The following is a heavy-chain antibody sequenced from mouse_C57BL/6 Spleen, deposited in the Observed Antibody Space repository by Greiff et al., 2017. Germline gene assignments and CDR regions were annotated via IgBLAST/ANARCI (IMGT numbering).Heavy chain of an antibody. CDR3: ARQLRPEDY. CDR1: GYTFTDYY. V-gene: IGHV1-26*01. Sequence: VQLQQSGPELVKPGASVKISCKASGYTFTDYYMNWVKQSHGKSLEWIGDINPNNGGTSYNQKFKGKATLTVDKSSSTAYMELRSLTSEDSAVYYCARQLRPEDYWGQGTTLTVSS. J-gene: IGHJ2*01. CDR2: INPNNGGT. D-gene: IGHD3-2*02.